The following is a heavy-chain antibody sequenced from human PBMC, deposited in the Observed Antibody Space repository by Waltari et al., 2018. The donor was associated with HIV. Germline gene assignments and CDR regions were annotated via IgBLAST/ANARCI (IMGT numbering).Heavy chain of an antibody. D-gene: IGHD3-10*01. CDR3: ARADYYGSGTYLWYLDL. V-gene: IGHV4-34*02. Sequence: QVQLQQWGAGLLKPSETLSLTCAVYGGSFSSYYWNWIRQPPGKGLEWIGEINHSGGPNHNPSLKSRVTMSIDTSKNQFSLKLSAVSAADTAVYYCARADYYGSGTYLWYLDLWGRGTLVTVSS. CDR2: INHSGGP. CDR1: GGSFSSYY. J-gene: IGHJ2*01.